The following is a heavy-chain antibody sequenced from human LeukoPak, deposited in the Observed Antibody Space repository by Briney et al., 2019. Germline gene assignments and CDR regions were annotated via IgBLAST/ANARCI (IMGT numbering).Heavy chain of an antibody. Sequence: RGSLRLSCAASGFTFSNYWMTWVRQAPGKGLEWVAHINQDGSEEHYMDSVKARFTISRDNAKNSLSLQMNSLKAEDTAVYYCVRDGGVSGYDLLDYWGQGTLVTVYS. CDR2: INQDGSEE. CDR1: GFTFSNYW. J-gene: IGHJ4*02. D-gene: IGHD5-12*01. V-gene: IGHV3-7*01. CDR3: VRDGGVSGYDLLDY.